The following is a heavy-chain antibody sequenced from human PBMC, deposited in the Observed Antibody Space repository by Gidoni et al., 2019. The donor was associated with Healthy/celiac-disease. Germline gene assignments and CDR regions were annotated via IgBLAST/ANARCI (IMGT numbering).Heavy chain of an antibody. D-gene: IGHD3-3*01. CDR3: AKERSGPFDY. V-gene: IGHV3-9*01. Sequence: EVQLVESGGVLVQPGRSLLLSCSASLFTFDDYAMHWVRKAPGKGMEWVSGISWNSGSIGYADSVKGRFTISRDKAKNSLYLQMNSLRAEDTAVYYCAKERSGPFDYWGQGTLVNVSS. CDR1: LFTFDDYA. CDR2: ISWNSGSI. J-gene: IGHJ4*02.